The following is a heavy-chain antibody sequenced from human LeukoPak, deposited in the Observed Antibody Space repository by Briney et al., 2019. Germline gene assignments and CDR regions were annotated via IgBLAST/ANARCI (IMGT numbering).Heavy chain of an antibody. D-gene: IGHD3-3*01. CDR1: GGSISSYY. CDR3: AREPYYDFWSGYHSHRGDWFDP. Sequence: SETLSLTCTVSGGSISSYYWSWIRQPAGKGLEWIGRIYTSGSTNYNPSLKSRVTMSVDTSKNQFSLKLSSVTAADTAVYYCAREPYYDFWSGYHSHRGDWFDPWGQGTLVTVSS. V-gene: IGHV4-4*07. J-gene: IGHJ5*02. CDR2: IYTSGST.